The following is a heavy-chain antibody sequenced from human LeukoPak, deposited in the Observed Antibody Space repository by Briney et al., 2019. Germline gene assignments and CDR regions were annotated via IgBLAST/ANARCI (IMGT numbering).Heavy chain of an antibody. CDR1: GYTFTDYY. V-gene: IGHV1-2*02. Sequence: ASVKVSCKASGYTFTDYYMHWVRQAPGQGLEWMGWINPNNGGTTYAQKFQGRVTMTRDTSISTAYMELGRRTSDDTAMYFCLRDLTYGGISSPDCWGQGSLVTVSS. D-gene: IGHD4/OR15-4a*01. J-gene: IGHJ4*02. CDR3: LRDLTYGGISSPDC. CDR2: INPNNGGT.